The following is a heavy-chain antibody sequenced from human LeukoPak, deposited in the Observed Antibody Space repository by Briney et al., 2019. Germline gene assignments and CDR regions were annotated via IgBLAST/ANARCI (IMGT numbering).Heavy chain of an antibody. D-gene: IGHD2-15*01. CDR2: MSFDGSHE. CDR1: GLTFSSSW. Sequence: GGSLRLSCAVSGLTFSSSWMDWVRQAPGKGLEWVAIMSFDGSHERYGDSVKGRFTLSRDNSKNTLYLQINSLRTEDTAVYYCARGGKCSDGKCYLIDYWGQGTLVTVSS. J-gene: IGHJ4*02. CDR3: ARGGKCSDGKCYLIDY. V-gene: IGHV3-30*03.